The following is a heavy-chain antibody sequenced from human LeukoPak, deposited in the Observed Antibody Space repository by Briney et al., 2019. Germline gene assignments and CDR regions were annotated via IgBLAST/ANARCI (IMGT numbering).Heavy chain of an antibody. CDR3: ARDAVVVVPAAIGTVAGQYYFDY. CDR2: INHSGST. D-gene: IGHD2-2*01. J-gene: IGHJ4*02. V-gene: IGHV4-39*07. Sequence: SETLSLTCTVSGGSISSSSYYWGWIRQPPGKGLEWIGEINHSGSTNYNPSLKSRVTISVDTSKNQFSLKLSSVTAADTAVYYCARDAVVVVPAAIGTVAGQYYFDYWGQGTLVTVSS. CDR1: GGSISSSSYY.